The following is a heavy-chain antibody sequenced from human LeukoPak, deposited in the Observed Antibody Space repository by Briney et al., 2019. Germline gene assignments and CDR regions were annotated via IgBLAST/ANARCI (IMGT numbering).Heavy chain of an antibody. CDR1: GFTFSSYA. D-gene: IGHD4-17*01. Sequence: GGSLRLSCAASGFTFSSYAMSWVRQAPGKGLEWVSGISGSGGSTYYADSVKGRFTISRDNSKNTLYLQMNSLRAEDTAVYYCAKDSGYYGDYSEYFQHWGQGTLVTVSS. CDR2: ISGSGGST. CDR3: AKDSGYYGDYSEYFQH. J-gene: IGHJ1*01. V-gene: IGHV3-23*01.